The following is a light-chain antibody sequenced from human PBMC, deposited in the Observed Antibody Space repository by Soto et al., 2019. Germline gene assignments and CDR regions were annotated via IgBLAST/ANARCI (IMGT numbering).Light chain of an antibody. CDR3: QHYGSSPLT. V-gene: IGKV3-20*01. J-gene: IGKJ4*01. CDR1: QTVSSNY. Sequence: EIVLAQSPGTLPLSPGEGATLSSRASQTVSSNYLAWYQQKPGQAPRLLIYGASSRATGIPVRFSGSGSGTDFTLTISRLEPEDFAVYYCQHYGSSPLTFGGGTKVEIK. CDR2: GAS.